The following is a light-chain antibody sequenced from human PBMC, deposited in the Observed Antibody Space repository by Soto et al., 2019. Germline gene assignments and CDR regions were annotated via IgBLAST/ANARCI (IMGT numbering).Light chain of an antibody. J-gene: IGLJ1*01. CDR3: AAWDHSLSGYV. Sequence: QSVLTQPPSASGTPGQRVTISCSGSSSNIGSNYVYWYQQLPGTAPKLLIYRNNERPSGVPDRFSGSKSGTSASLAISGLRSEDEADYYCAAWDHSLSGYVFGPGTKLTVL. V-gene: IGLV1-47*01. CDR2: RNN. CDR1: SSNIGSNY.